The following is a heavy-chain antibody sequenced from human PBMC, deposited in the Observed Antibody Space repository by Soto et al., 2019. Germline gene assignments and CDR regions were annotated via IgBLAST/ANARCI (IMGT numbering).Heavy chain of an antibody. CDR3: ARGPRNWGVDY. CDR1: GYTFTSYD. CDR2: MNPNSGNT. J-gene: IGHJ4*02. D-gene: IGHD7-27*01. V-gene: IGHV1-8*01. Sequence: QVQLVQSGAEVKKPGASVNVSCKAAGYTFTSYDINWVRQATGQGFEWMGWMNPNSGNTGYAQKFPGRVTMTRDTSISTACMELSSLRSEDTAVDYCARGPRNWGVDYWGEGTLVTVAS.